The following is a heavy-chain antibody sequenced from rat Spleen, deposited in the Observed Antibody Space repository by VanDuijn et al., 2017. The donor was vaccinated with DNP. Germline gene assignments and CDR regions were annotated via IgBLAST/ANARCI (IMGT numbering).Heavy chain of an antibody. CDR2: ISPGGGNI. J-gene: IGHJ2*01. CDR3: ATHNYYSSPYYAMDA. V-gene: IGHV5-25*01. CDR1: GFTFSNYY. Sequence: EVQLVESGGDSVQPGRSMKLSCAASGFTFSNYYMAWVRQAQAKGLEWVAAISPGGGNIYYRDSVKGRFTISRDNAKSSLYLQMDSLRSEDTDTYYCATHNYYSSPYYAMDAWGQGVMVTVSS. D-gene: IGHD1-2*01.